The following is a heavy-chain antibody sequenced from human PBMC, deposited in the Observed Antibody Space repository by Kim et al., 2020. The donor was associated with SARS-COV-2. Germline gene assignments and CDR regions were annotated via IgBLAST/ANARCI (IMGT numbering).Heavy chain of an antibody. J-gene: IGHJ4*02. CDR1: GFSFNNFW. D-gene: IGHD3-10*01. CDR3: ARDARGQRGADGFDF. Sequence: GGSLRLSCEASGFSFNNFWMSWVRQAPGKGLEWVANINKGGSTKYYLDSVEGRFTISRDNAKNSVYLQMNSLREEERAVYYCARDARGQRGADGFDFWGQGTLVTVSS. V-gene: IGHV3-7*01. CDR2: INKGGSTK.